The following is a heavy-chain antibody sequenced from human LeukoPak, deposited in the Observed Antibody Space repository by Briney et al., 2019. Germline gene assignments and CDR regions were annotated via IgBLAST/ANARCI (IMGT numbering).Heavy chain of an antibody. D-gene: IGHD3-10*01. V-gene: IGHV3-21*01. J-gene: IGHJ4*02. CDR2: ISSSSSYI. CDR3: ARDPTYYYGSSYYFDY. Sequence: PGGSLRLSCAASGFTFSSYSRNWVRQAPGKGLEWVSSISSSSSYIYYADSVKGRFTISRDNAKNSLYLQMNSLRAEDTAVYYCARDPTYYYGSSYYFDYWGQGTLVTVSS. CDR1: GFTFSSYS.